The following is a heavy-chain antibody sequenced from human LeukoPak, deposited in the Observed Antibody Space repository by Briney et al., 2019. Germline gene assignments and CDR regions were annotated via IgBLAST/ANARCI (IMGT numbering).Heavy chain of an antibody. D-gene: IGHD3-22*01. J-gene: IGHJ4*02. Sequence: SETLSLTCAVYGGSFSGYFWSWIHQPPGKGLEWIGEVNHSGSTNYNPSLKSRITISVDTSMNQFSLKLNSVTAADTAVYYCARHYYDSSGYLYLFDYWGQGTLVSVSS. CDR1: GGSFSGYF. V-gene: IGHV4-34*01. CDR3: ARHYYDSSGYLYLFDY. CDR2: VNHSGST.